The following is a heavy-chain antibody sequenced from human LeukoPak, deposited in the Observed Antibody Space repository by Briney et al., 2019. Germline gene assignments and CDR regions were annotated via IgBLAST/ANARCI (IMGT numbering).Heavy chain of an antibody. D-gene: IGHD3-22*01. J-gene: IGHJ4*02. V-gene: IGHV1-18*01. CDR1: GYTFTSYG. CDR2: ISAYNGNT. CDR3: ARGSYYYDSSGYYFDY. Sequence: ASVKLSCKASGYTFTSYGISWVRQAPGQGLEWMGWISAYNGNTNYAQKLQGRVTMTTDTSTSTAYMELRSLRSDDTAVYYCARGSYYYDSSGYYFDYWGQGTLVTVSS.